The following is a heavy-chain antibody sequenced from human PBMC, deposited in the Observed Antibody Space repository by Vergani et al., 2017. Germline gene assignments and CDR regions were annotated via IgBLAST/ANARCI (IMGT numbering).Heavy chain of an antibody. CDR1: VFPFSSTD. CDR2: IGPAGAT. Sequence: EVQLVESGGGLVRPGGPLRLSCSASVFPFSSTDMPWFRQSTEKRLEWVSTIGPAGATYYPGSLKGRFTFSRENAKTSFYLQRNRLRAGDAAVYYCASGRNGYKDRLDAFDIWGQGTMVTVSS. CDR3: ASGRNGYKDRLDAFDI. V-gene: IGHV3-13*01. D-gene: IGHD5-24*01. J-gene: IGHJ3*02.